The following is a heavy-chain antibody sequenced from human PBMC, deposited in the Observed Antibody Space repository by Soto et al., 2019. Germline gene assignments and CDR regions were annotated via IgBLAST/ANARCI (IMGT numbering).Heavy chain of an antibody. Sequence: SETLSLTCSVSGGSTSSYYWSWIRQPPGKGLEWIGYIYYSGSTDYSPSLKSRVTMSIDTSSSQFSLELSSVTAADTAVYYCARGLISGSHYSGGWYYFDSWGQGTQVTVSS. V-gene: IGHV4-59*12. CDR2: IYYSGST. D-gene: IGHD1-26*01. J-gene: IGHJ4*02. CDR1: GGSTSSYY. CDR3: ARGLISGSHYSGGWYYFDS.